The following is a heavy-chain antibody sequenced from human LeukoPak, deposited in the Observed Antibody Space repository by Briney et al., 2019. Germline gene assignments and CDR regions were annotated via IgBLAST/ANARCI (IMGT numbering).Heavy chain of an antibody. D-gene: IGHD5-12*01. J-gene: IGHJ4*02. CDR1: RFTLNSYA. CDR2: IGGSNGIT. V-gene: IGHV3-23*01. Sequence: GGSLRLSCAASRFTLNSYAMSWVRQAPGKGLEWVSVIGGSNGITFYVGSVKGRFTITRDNSKDTLYLQMNSLRAEDTAVYYCARNENSGWGYFDYWGQSTLVTVSS. CDR3: ARNENSGWGYFDY.